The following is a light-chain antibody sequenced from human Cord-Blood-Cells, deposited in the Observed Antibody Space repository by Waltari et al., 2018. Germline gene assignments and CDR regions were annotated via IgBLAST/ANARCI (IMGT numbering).Light chain of an antibody. Sequence: SYELTQPSSVSVSPGQTARITCSGDVLAKKYARWFQQKPCQAPVLVLYKDSERPSGIPGRFSGSSSGTTVTLTISGAQVEDEADYYCYSAADNNHYVFGTGTKVTVL. V-gene: IGLV3-27*01. CDR2: KDS. J-gene: IGLJ1*01. CDR1: VLAKKY. CDR3: YSAADNNHYV.